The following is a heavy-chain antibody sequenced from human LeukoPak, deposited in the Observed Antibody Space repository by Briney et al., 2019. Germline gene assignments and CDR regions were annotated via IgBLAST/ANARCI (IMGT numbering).Heavy chain of an antibody. CDR2: INPNSGGT. J-gene: IGHJ4*02. CDR1: GYTFTGYY. CDR3: ARVGALRIQLWLPY. Sequence: ASVKVSFKASGYTFTGYYMHWVRQAPGQGLEWMGRINPNSGGTNYAQKFQGRVTMTRDTSISTAYMELSRLRSDDTAVYYCARVGALRIQLWLPYWGQGTLVTVSS. D-gene: IGHD5-18*01. V-gene: IGHV1-2*06.